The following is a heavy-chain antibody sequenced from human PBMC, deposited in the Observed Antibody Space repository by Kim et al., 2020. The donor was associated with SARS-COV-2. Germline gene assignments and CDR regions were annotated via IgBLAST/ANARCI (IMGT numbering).Heavy chain of an antibody. CDR3: AKAYSSGWYGSDY. CDR1: GFTFSSYA. Sequence: GGSLRLSCAASGFTFSSYAMSWVRQAPGKGLEWGSAISGSGGSTYYADSVKGRFTISRDNSKNTLYLQMNSLRAEYTAVYYCAKAYSSGWYGSDYWGQGTLVTVSS. D-gene: IGHD6-19*01. CDR2: ISGSGGST. J-gene: IGHJ4*02. V-gene: IGHV3-23*01.